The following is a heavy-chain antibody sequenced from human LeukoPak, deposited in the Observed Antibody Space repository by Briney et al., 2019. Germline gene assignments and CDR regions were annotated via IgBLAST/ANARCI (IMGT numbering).Heavy chain of an antibody. Sequence: ASVKVSCKASGYTFASYGISWVRQAPGQGLEWMGWISAYNGNTNYAQKLQGRVTMTTDTSTSTAYMELRSLRSDDTAVYYCARETAYCGGDCYFHWGQGTLVTVSS. V-gene: IGHV1-18*01. CDR2: ISAYNGNT. D-gene: IGHD2-21*02. CDR3: ARETAYCGGDCYFH. CDR1: GYTFASYG. J-gene: IGHJ4*02.